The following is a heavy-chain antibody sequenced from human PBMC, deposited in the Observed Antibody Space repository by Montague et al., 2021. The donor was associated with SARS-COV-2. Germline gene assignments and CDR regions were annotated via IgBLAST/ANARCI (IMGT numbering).Heavy chain of an antibody. D-gene: IGHD3-22*01. V-gene: IGHV4-34*01. CDR3: ARGRVEITMIAVVFTGGIYYYDY. J-gene: IGHJ4*02. CDR1: GGSFSGYD. CDR2: IDHSGST. Sequence: SETLSLTCAVYGGSFSGYDWSWIRQSQGKGLEWIGEIDHSGSTKYNSSLKSRLTLSVDTSKNQFSLKLSSVTAADTAVYYCARGRVEITMIAVVFTGGIYYYDYWGRGTLVTVSS.